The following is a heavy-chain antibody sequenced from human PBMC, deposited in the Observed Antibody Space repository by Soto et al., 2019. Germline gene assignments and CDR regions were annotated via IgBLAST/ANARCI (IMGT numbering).Heavy chain of an antibody. CDR2: ITGSGDYK. V-gene: IGHV3-23*01. CDR3: GKDPNGDYFGAFDL. CDR1: GFTFSSYA. Sequence: EVQMLESGGGLVQPGGSLRLSCAASGFTFSSYALTWVRQAPGKGLEWVSSITGSGDYKRYTDSVKGRFTITRDNAKNTLFLQMKSLGAEDTALYTCGKDPNGDYFGAFDLWGQGTMVTVSS. D-gene: IGHD4-17*01. J-gene: IGHJ3*01.